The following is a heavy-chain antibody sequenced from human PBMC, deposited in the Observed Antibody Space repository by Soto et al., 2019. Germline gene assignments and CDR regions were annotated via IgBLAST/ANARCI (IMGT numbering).Heavy chain of an antibody. V-gene: IGHV3-11*01. D-gene: IGHD6-19*01. Sequence: GGSLRLSCGASRFTFSNYYMSWIRQAPGKGLEWVSYISSTGRTIYYADSVKGRFTVSRDNVQNSLSLKLNSLRVEDTAVYYCARSYSSGWEFGYWGQGTQVTVSS. CDR3: ARSYSSGWEFGY. J-gene: IGHJ4*02. CDR1: RFTFSNYY. CDR2: ISSTGRTI.